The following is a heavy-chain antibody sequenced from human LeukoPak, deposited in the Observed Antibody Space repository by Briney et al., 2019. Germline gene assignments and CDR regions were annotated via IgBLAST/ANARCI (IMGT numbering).Heavy chain of an antibody. Sequence: GGSLRLSCAASGFTFSSYVMTWVRLGPGKGLEWVSSLSGSGGGTFYADSVKGRFTISRDNSKNTLYLQMISLRTEDTAVYYCARDKADRNPWNRNYHYDSGGSLNHWGQGTLVTVSS. V-gene: IGHV3-23*01. J-gene: IGHJ5*02. CDR1: GFTFSSYV. CDR2: LSGSGGGT. D-gene: IGHD3-22*01. CDR3: ARDKADRNPWNRNYHYDSGGSLNH.